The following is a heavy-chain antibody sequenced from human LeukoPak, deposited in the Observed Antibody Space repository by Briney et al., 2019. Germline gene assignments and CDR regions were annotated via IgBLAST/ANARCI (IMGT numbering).Heavy chain of an antibody. CDR3: ARGGGNSGDAFDI. CDR1: GFTFSDYA. V-gene: IGHV3-21*01. D-gene: IGHD4-23*01. J-gene: IGHJ3*02. CDR2: ISSSSSYI. Sequence: PGGSLRLSCAASGFTFSDYAMTWVRQAPGKGLEWVSSISSSSSYIYYADSVKGRFTISRDNAKNSLYLQMNSLRAEDTAVYYCARGGGNSGDAFDIWGQGTMVTVSS.